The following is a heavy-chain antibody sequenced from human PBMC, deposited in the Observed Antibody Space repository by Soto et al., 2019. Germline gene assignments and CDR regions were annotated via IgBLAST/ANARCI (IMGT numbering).Heavy chain of an antibody. V-gene: IGHV1-69*12. D-gene: IGHD6-19*01. Sequence: QVQLVQSGAEVKKPGSSVKVSCKASGGTFSNYAFSWVRQAPGQGLEWLGGIMPIFGRPDYAQKVGDRVTISADESTSSGQMELSSLRSEDTAVYYCAIWLKEAGIGGNYYSGMDVWGQGTTVTVSS. J-gene: IGHJ6*02. CDR2: IMPIFGRP. CDR3: AIWLKEAGIGGNYYSGMDV. CDR1: GGTFSNYA.